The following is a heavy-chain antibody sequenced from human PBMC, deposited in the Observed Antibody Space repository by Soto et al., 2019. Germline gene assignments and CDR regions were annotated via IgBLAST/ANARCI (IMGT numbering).Heavy chain of an antibody. J-gene: IGHJ3*02. Sequence: EVQLVESGGGLVQPGGSLRLSSADSGFTFSSDWMHWVRQAPGKGLVWVSRINSDGSSTNYADSVEGRFTISRDNARNTLFLQMNSLRAEDTAVYYCARAITGTRNAFDIWGQGTMVTVSS. CDR2: INSDGSST. V-gene: IGHV3-74*01. D-gene: IGHD1-20*01. CDR3: ARAITGTRNAFDI. CDR1: GFTFSSDW.